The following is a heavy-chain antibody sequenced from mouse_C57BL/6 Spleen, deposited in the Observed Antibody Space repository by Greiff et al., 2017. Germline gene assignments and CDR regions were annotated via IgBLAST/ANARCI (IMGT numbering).Heavy chain of an antibody. J-gene: IGHJ4*01. D-gene: IGHD2-4*01. CDR2: ISSGSSTI. CDR1: GFTFSDYG. CDR3: ARDDSHYAMDY. Sequence: EVQRVESGGGLVKPGGSLKLSCAASGFTFSDYGMHWVRQAPEKGLEWVAYISSGSSTIYYADTVKGRFTISRDNAKNTLFLQMTSLRSEDTAMYYCARDDSHYAMDYWGQGTSVTVSS. V-gene: IGHV5-17*01.